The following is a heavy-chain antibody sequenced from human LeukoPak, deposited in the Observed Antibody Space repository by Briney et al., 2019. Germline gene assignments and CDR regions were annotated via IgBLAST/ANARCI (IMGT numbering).Heavy chain of an antibody. Sequence: GGSLRLSCAVSGITLSNYGMSWVRQAPGKGAEWVAGISGSGGSAYYADAVKGRFTISRDNPKNTLYLQMNSLRVEDTAVYFCAKRGVVIRVILVGFHKEAYYFDSWGQGALVTVSS. CDR1: GITLSNYG. J-gene: IGHJ4*02. CDR3: AKRGVVIRVILVGFHKEAYYFDS. V-gene: IGHV3-23*01. CDR2: ISGSGGSA. D-gene: IGHD3-22*01.